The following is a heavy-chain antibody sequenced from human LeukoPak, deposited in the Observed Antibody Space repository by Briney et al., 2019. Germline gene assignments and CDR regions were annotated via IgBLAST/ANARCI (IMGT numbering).Heavy chain of an antibody. Sequence: GGSLRLSCAASGFTFSNYWTTWVRQAPGKGLEWVANIKPDGTKQYYGDSVKGRFTMSRDTAKNSVYLQMNSLRVEDTAVYYCVSSGGYWGQGTLVTVSS. V-gene: IGHV3-7*01. D-gene: IGHD1-26*01. CDR3: VSSGGY. CDR1: GFTFSNYW. J-gene: IGHJ4*02. CDR2: IKPDGTKQ.